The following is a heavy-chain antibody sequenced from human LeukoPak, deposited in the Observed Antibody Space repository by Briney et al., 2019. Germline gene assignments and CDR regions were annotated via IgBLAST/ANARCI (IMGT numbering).Heavy chain of an antibody. Sequence: SVKVSCKAFGYTFTSYGISWVRQAPGQGLEWMGGIIPIFGTANYAQKFQGRVTITTDESTSTAYMELSSLRSEDTAVYYCARDGDYYDSSGSFAWGQGTLVTVSS. D-gene: IGHD3-22*01. CDR1: GYTFTSYG. V-gene: IGHV1-69*05. J-gene: IGHJ4*02. CDR3: ARDGDYYDSSGSFA. CDR2: IIPIFGTA.